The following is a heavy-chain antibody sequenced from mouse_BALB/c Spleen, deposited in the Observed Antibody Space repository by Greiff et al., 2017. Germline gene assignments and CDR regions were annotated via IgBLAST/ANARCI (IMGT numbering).Heavy chain of an antibody. CDR3: TREKEGTWFAY. CDR2: ISDGGSYS. J-gene: IGHJ3*01. CDR1: GFTFSDYY. Sequence: EVKLEESGGGLVKPGGSLKLSCAASGFTFSDYYMYWVRQTPEKRLEWVATISDGGSYSYYPDSVKGRFTISRDNTKNNLYLQMSSLKSEDTAMYYCTREKEGTWFAYWGQGTLVTVSA. V-gene: IGHV5-4*02.